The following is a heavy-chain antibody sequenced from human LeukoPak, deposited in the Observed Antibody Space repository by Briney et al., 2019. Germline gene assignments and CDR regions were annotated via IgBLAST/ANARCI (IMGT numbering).Heavy chain of an antibody. J-gene: IGHJ4*02. Sequence: PGGSLRLSCAASGFTFSNYAMSWVRQAPGKGLEWVSAVTATGGTTYYAASVKGRFTISRDNSKNTLFLQMNSLRAEDTAVYYCATRYSGSYLDYWDQGTLVTVSS. CDR3: ATRYSGSYLDY. CDR2: VTATGGTT. CDR1: GFTFSNYA. V-gene: IGHV3-23*01. D-gene: IGHD1-26*01.